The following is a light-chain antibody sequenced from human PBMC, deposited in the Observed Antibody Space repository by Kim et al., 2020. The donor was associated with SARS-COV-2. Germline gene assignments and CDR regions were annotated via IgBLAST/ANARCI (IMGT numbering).Light chain of an antibody. CDR1: TGPVTGGHY. CDR3: LLSYSGARV. CDR2: DTT. J-gene: IGLJ3*02. Sequence: QAVVTQEPSLTVSPGGTVTLTCGSSTGPVTGGHYVYWVQQKPGQAPRTLIYDTTNRHSWTPARFSGSLLGGKGALTLAGAQPEDEADYYCLLSYSGARVFGGGTQLTVL. V-gene: IGLV7-46*01.